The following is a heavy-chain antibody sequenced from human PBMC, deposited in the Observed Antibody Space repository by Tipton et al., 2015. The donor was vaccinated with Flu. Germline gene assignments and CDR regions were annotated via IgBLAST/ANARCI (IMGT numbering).Heavy chain of an antibody. Sequence: SLRLSCAASGFIFSSYGMHWVRQAPGKGLEWVAFIRYDGSNKYYADSVKGRFTISRDNSKNTLYLQLNSLRAEDTALYFCAKENIDTYSSPWYVNAMDVWGQGTTVTVSS. D-gene: IGHD6-13*01. CDR3: AKENIDTYSSPWYVNAMDV. J-gene: IGHJ6*02. CDR2: IRYDGSNK. CDR1: GFIFSSYG. V-gene: IGHV3-30*02.